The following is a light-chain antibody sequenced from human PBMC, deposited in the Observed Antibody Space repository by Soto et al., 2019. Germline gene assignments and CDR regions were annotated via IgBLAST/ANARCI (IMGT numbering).Light chain of an antibody. V-gene: IGKV3-20*01. J-gene: IGKJ1*01. CDR3: LQYYSSLT. Sequence: EIVSRQSPGTLSLYDGEGDSLSCRASRSVSSYLAWYQQKSGQAPRLLIYGASSRAAGIPDRFSGSGSGTDFTLTISRLEPEDFAVYFWLQYYSSLTFGQGTKVDIK. CDR2: GAS. CDR1: RSVSSY.